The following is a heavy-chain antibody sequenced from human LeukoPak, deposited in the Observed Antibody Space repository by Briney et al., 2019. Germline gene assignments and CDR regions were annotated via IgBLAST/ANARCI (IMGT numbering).Heavy chain of an antibody. V-gene: IGHV1-18*01. Sequence: ASVKVSFKASGFTFTSYGISWVRQAPGQGLEWMGWISAYNGNTNYAQKLQGRVTMTTDTSTSTAYMELRSLRSDDTAVYYCARGVIFGVVLDAFDIWGQGTLVTVSS. CDR1: GFTFTSYG. CDR3: ARGVIFGVVLDAFDI. J-gene: IGHJ3*02. CDR2: ISAYNGNT. D-gene: IGHD3-3*01.